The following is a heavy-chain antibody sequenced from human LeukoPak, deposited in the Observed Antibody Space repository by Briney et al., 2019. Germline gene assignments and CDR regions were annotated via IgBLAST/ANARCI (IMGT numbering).Heavy chain of an antibody. CDR2: IWYDGSNK. CDR1: GFTFRSHG. V-gene: IGHV3-33*01. CDR3: AGDRATSYFDY. D-gene: IGHD1-26*01. J-gene: IGHJ4*02. Sequence: GGSLRLSCAPSGFTFRSHGMHWVRQAPGKGLEWVAFIWYDGSNKYYTDSVKGRFTISRDNSKNTLYLQMNSLRAEDTAVYYCAGDRATSYFDYWGQGALVTISS.